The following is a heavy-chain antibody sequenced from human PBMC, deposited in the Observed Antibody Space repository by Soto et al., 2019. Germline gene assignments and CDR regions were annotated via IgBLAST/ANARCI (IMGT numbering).Heavy chain of an antibody. D-gene: IGHD3-9*01. V-gene: IGHV3-15*07. CDR1: GFTFSNAW. J-gene: IGHJ6*02. CDR2: IKSKTDGGTT. Sequence: PGGSLRLSCAASGFTFSNAWMNWVRQAPGKGLEWVGRIKSKTDGGTTDYAAPVKGRFTISRDDSKNTLYLQMNSLKTEDTAEYYCTTCPDILTPYYYYGMDVWGQGTTVTVSS. CDR3: TTCPDILTPYYYYGMDV.